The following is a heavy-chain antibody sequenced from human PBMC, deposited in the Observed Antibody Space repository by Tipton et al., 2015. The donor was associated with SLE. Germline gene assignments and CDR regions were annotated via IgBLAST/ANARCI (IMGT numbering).Heavy chain of an antibody. CDR2: ISSRSSSI. V-gene: IGHV3-21*03. CDR1: GFIFTDYS. J-gene: IGHJ4*02. CDR3: ARDNRVDSALGLDY. D-gene: IGHD1-26*01. Sequence: SLRLSCVGSGFIFTDYSMNWVRQAPGKGLEWISSISSRSSSIQYADSVKGRFTISRDNAKNSLYLQMNSLRAEDTAVYYCARDNRVDSALGLDYWGQGTLVTVSS.